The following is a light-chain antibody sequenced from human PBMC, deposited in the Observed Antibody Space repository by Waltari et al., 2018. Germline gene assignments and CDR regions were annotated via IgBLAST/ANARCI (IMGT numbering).Light chain of an antibody. J-gene: IGLJ1*01. Sequence: QSALTQPASVSGSPGQSITISCTGTSSDVGGYNSVSWYQQHPFKAPKLIIYDVSNRPSGVSNRFSGSKSGNTASLTISGLQAEDEADYYCSSYTSNSTRVFGTGTKVTVL. CDR1: SSDVGGYNS. CDR2: DVS. V-gene: IGLV2-14*03. CDR3: SSYTSNSTRV.